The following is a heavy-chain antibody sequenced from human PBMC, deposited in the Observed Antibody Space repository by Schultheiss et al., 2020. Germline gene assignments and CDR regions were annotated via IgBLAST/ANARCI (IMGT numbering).Heavy chain of an antibody. J-gene: IGHJ5*02. CDR2: IYYSGST. CDR1: GGSISSYY. CDR3: ARGGGYAPMENWFDP. V-gene: IGHV4-59*01. Sequence: SETLSLTCTVSGGSISSYYWSWIRQPPGKGLEWIGYIYYSGSTNYNPSLKSRVTISVDTSKNQFSLKLSSVTAADTAVYYCARGGGYAPMENWFDPWGQGTLVTVSS. D-gene: IGHD5-12*01.